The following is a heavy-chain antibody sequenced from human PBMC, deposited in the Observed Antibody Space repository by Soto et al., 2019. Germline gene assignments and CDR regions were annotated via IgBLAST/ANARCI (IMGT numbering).Heavy chain of an antibody. CDR1: GGSISGYY. Sequence: SETLSLTCTVSGGSISGYYWNWIRQPPGKGLEWIAYIYYSGSTNYNPSLKSRVTISLDTSKNQFSLKLSSVTAADTAVYYCATAVSSFDRSGSLPYGVDVWGRGTTVTVSS. CDR3: ATAVSSFDRSGSLPYGVDV. CDR2: IYYSGST. V-gene: IGHV4-59*01. D-gene: IGHD3-22*01. J-gene: IGHJ6*02.